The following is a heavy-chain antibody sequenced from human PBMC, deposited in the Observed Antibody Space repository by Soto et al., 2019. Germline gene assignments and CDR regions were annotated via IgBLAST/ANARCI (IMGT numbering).Heavy chain of an antibody. CDR1: GGSISSYY. CDR2: IYYSGST. Sequence: SETLSLTCTVSGGSISSYYWSWIRKPPGKGLEWIGYIYYSGSTNYNPSLKSRVTISVDTSKNHFSLKLRSVNAADTAVYYCARGCRGGDLGLYYYYYYGMDVRGQGTTVTVSS. CDR3: ARGCRGGDLGLYYYYYYGMDV. V-gene: IGHV4-59*01. D-gene: IGHD2-21*02. J-gene: IGHJ6*02.